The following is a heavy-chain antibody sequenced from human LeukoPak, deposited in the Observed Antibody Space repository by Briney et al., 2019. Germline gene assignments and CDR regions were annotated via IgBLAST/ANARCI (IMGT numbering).Heavy chain of an antibody. Sequence: SETLSLTCTVSGGSISSSSYYWGWIRQPPGKGLEWFGSIYYSGSTIYNPSLQSRVTISVDTSKNQFSLQLSSVTAADTAVYYCARAPGRAYDSSGYYFNFDYWGQGTLVTVSS. J-gene: IGHJ4*02. V-gene: IGHV4-39*01. D-gene: IGHD3-22*01. CDR3: ARAPGRAYDSSGYYFNFDY. CDR2: IYYSGST. CDR1: GGSISSSSYY.